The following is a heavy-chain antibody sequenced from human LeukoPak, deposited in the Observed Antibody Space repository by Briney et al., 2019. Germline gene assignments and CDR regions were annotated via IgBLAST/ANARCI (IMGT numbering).Heavy chain of an antibody. Sequence: GASVKVSCKASGYTFTSYYMHWVRQAPGQGLEWMGIINPSGGSTSYAQKFQGRVTMTRDTSTSTVYMELSSLRSEDTAEYYCAAGPIVGAAPSFVLHWGQGTLVTVSS. CDR1: GYTFTSYY. V-gene: IGHV1-46*01. D-gene: IGHD1-26*01. CDR2: INPSGGST. J-gene: IGHJ1*01. CDR3: AAGPIVGAAPSFVLH.